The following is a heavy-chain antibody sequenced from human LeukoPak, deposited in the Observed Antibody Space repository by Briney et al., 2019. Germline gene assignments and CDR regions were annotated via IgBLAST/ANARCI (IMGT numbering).Heavy chain of an antibody. J-gene: IGHJ6*03. Sequence: ASVKVSCKASGYPFTNYDINWVRQATGQGLEWMGWLNPNNGKTGYAQKFQGRVTITRDTSTSTAYMELSSLRSEDTAVYYCARRARDCSRTSCFNYYYYTDVWGKGTTVTVSS. CDR2: LNPNNGKT. D-gene: IGHD2-2*01. V-gene: IGHV1-8*03. CDR1: GYPFTNYD. CDR3: ARRARDCSRTSCFNYYYYTDV.